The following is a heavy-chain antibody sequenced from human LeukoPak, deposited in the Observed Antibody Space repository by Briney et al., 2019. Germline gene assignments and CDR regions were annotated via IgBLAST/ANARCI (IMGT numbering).Heavy chain of an antibody. J-gene: IGHJ5*02. Sequence: SETMSLTCTVSGGSISSSSYYWGWIRQPPGKGLEWIGSIYYSGSTYYNPSLKSRVTISVDTSKNQFSLKLSSVTAADTAVYYCARVPPMWELGAFDPWGQGTLVTVSS. CDR3: ARVPPMWELGAFDP. CDR2: IYYSGST. D-gene: IGHD1-26*01. V-gene: IGHV4-39*07. CDR1: GGSISSSSYY.